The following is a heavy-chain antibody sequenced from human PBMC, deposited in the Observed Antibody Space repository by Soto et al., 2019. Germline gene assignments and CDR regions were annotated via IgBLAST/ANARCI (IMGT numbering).Heavy chain of an antibody. CDR3: AKFRGPSYSYYSMDV. D-gene: IGHD3-16*01. J-gene: IGHJ6*03. V-gene: IGHV3-23*01. CDR1: GFTFGSYA. Sequence: EVQLLESGGGLVQPGGSLRLSCAASGFTFGSYAMNWLRQAPGRGLECVSFISGSGRTTYYADSVKGRFTVSRDNSKNTLYLQMNNLRAEDTALYYCAKFRGPSYSYYSMDVWGKGTTVTVSS. CDR2: ISGSGRTT.